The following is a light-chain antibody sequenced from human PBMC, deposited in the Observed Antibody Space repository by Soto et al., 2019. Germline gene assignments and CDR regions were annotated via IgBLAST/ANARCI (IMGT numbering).Light chain of an antibody. J-gene: IGKJ1*01. V-gene: IGKV1-5*01. CDR2: DAS. Sequence: DIQMTQSPSTLSASVGDRVTITCRASQSISSWLAWYQQKPEKAPKLLIYDASSLESGVPSRFSGSGAGTEFTLTISSLQPDDFATYYCQHPKWTFGQGTKVEIK. CDR1: QSISSW. CDR3: QHPKWT.